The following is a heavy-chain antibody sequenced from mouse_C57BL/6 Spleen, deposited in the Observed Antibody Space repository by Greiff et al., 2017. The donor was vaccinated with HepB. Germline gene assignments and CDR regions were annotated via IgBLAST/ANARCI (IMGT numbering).Heavy chain of an antibody. V-gene: IGHV7-3*01. J-gene: IGHJ2*01. CDR2: IRNKANGYKT. CDR3: ARYITPYYFDY. CDR1: GFTFTDYY. Sequence: EVKLMESGGGLVQPGGSLSLSCAASGFTFTDYYMSWVRQPPGKALEWLGFIRNKANGYKTEYSATVKGRFTTSRDNSQSILYLQMNALRAEDSATYYCARYITPYYFDYWGQGTTLTVSS.